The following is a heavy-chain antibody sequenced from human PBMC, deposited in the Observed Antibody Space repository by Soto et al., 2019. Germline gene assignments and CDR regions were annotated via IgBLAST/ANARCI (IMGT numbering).Heavy chain of an antibody. J-gene: IGHJ6*02. Sequence: QVQLVQSGDEVKKPGASVKVSCKASGYIFVNYGIAWLRQAPIQGLEWMGWISLYTGNTHSASKVQGRLTMTTDTSTSTAYMDLGSLTSDDTAVYYCVMVDNYVTPTPQDVWGQGTTVTVSS. D-gene: IGHD3-16*01. CDR2: ISLYTGNT. CDR3: VMVDNYVTPTPQDV. V-gene: IGHV1-18*01. CDR1: GYIFVNYG.